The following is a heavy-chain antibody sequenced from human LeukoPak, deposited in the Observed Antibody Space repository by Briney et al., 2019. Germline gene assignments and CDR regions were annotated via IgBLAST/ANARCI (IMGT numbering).Heavy chain of an antibody. CDR1: GFTFKSYG. CDR3: ARVSGYSGTWYVDY. V-gene: IGHV3-33*01. Sequence: GRSLRLSCVASGFTFKSYGMHWVRQAPGKGLERVAIIWYDGSNKYYADFVKGRFPTSRDNSKNTLYLQMNSLRADDTAVYYCARVSGYSGTWYVDYWGQGTLVTVSS. CDR2: IWYDGSNK. D-gene: IGHD6-13*01. J-gene: IGHJ4*02.